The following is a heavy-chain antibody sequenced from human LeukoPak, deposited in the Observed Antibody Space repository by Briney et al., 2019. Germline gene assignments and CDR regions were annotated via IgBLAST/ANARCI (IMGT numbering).Heavy chain of an antibody. CDR1: GGTFSSYA. CDR2: IIPILGIA. Sequence: GSSVKVSCKASGGTFSSYAISWVRQAPGQGLEWMGRIIPILGIANYAQKFQGRVTITADKSTSTAYMELSSLRSDDTAVYYCARGTDSSGYYSLTPFDYWGQGTLVTVSS. CDR3: ARGTDSSGYYSLTPFDY. D-gene: IGHD3-22*01. V-gene: IGHV1-69*04. J-gene: IGHJ4*02.